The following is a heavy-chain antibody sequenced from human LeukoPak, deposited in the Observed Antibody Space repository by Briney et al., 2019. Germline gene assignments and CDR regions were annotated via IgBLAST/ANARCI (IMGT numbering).Heavy chain of an antibody. CDR3: ARSHIAAALVPLDC. D-gene: IGHD6-13*01. Sequence: SETLSLTCTVFGGSMSGYYWSWIRQPPGKGLEWIGYIYHSGTTNYNPSLESRVTISVDTARHQFSLRLISVTAADTAVYYCARSHIAAALVPLDCWGQGTLVAVSP. J-gene: IGHJ4*02. V-gene: IGHV4-59*01. CDR2: IYHSGTT. CDR1: GGSMSGYY.